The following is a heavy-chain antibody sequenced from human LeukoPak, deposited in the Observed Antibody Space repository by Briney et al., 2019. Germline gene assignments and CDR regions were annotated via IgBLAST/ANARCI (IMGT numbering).Heavy chain of an antibody. CDR1: GFTFSIYE. D-gene: IGHD6-13*01. CDR2: ISTSGSSI. Sequence: QPGGSLRLSCAASGFTFSIYEINWVRQAPGKGLEWLSHISTSGSSIHYADSVKGRFTISRDNAKNSLYLQMNSLRAEETAVYYCARDATTEVGTVYMDVWGKGTTVTISS. V-gene: IGHV3-48*03. CDR3: ARDATTEVGTVYMDV. J-gene: IGHJ6*03.